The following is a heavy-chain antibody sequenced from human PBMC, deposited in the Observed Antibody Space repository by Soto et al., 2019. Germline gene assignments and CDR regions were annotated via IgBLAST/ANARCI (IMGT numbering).Heavy chain of an antibody. V-gene: IGHV1-3*04. CDR3: ARDVIAAPGAYFDY. D-gene: IGHD6-13*01. CDR2: INTGHGVST. J-gene: IGHJ4*02. CDR1: GYTFNGYV. Sequence: GASVKVSCKASGYTFNGYVMHWVRQAPGQTLEWMGWINTGHGVSTKYSQKFQDRVTITWDTSATTAYMDLSSLKSEDTAVYYCARDVIAAPGAYFDYWGQGTLVTVSS.